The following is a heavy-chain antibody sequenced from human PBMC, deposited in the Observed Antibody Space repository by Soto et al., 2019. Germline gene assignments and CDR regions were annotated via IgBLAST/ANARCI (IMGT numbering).Heavy chain of an antibody. D-gene: IGHD3-3*01. J-gene: IGHJ5*02. CDR1: GFIVIDTY. CDR3: AKEGIGGIFGAGGFDP. V-gene: IGHV3-53*01. Sequence: GWSLRLSCASSGFIVIDTYMNWVRQAPGKGLEWVSVIYRGGDTYYADSVKGRFTISRDNSTVYLQMNNLRAEDTAMYYCAKEGIGGIFGAGGFDPWGQGTLVTVSS. CDR2: IYRGGDT.